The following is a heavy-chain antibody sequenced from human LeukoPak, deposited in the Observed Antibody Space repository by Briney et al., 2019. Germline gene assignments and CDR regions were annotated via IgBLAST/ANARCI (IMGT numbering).Heavy chain of an antibody. V-gene: IGHV3-21*01. D-gene: IGHD3-10*01. CDR1: GFIFSGYS. CDR2: ITSNRSHT. J-gene: IGHJ5*02. CDR3: ARDNTLHDSGRGFDP. Sequence: GGSLRLSCAASGFIFSGYSMHWARQAPGKGLEYVSSITSNRSHTHYTDSVRGRFTISRDNGKHTLYLQMSSLRAEDTAVYYCARDNTLHDSGRGFDPWGQGTLVTVSS.